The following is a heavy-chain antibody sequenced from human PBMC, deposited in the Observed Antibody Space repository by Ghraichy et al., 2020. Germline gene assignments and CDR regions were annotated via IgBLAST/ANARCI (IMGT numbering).Heavy chain of an antibody. CDR1: GGSISTYY. CDR3: ARESATSLMDV. CDR2: IYYSGST. V-gene: IGHV4-59*01. J-gene: IGHJ6*02. Sequence: SETLPLTCTVSGGSISTYYWSWIRQPPGKVLEWIGYIYYSGSTNYNPSLKSRVTISVDTSKNQFSLKLSSVTAADTAVYYCARESATSLMDVWGQGTTVTVS. D-gene: IGHD5-24*01.